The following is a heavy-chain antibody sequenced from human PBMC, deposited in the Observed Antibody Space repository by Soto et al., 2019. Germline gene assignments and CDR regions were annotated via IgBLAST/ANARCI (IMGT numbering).Heavy chain of an antibody. CDR3: ARGGSSDWQVAFDF. CDR1: GGSFSGYF. Sequence: PXESLSLPFDVYGGSFSGYFWNWIRQSPGKGLEWIGKVNHNGRNNYNPSLKSRVTISLDMSRKQISLKLKSVTAADTAVYYCARGGSSDWQVAFDFWGQGTMVTVSS. J-gene: IGHJ3*01. D-gene: IGHD6-19*01. CDR2: VNHNGRN. V-gene: IGHV4-34*01.